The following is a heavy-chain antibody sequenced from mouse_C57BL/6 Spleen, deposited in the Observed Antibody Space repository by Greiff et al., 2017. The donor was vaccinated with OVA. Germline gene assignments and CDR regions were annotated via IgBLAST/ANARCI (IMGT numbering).Heavy chain of an antibody. V-gene: IGHV1-50*01. J-gene: IGHJ2*01. CDR2: IDPSDSYT. D-gene: IGHD1-1*01. Sequence: QVQLKQPGAELVKPGASVKLSCKASGYTFTSYWMQWVKQRPGQGLEWIGEIDPSDSYTNYNQKFKGKATLTVDTSSSTAYMQLSSLTSEDSAVYYCARSRDYYGSSYYFDYWGQGTTLTVSS. CDR3: ARSRDYYGSSYYFDY. CDR1: GYTFTSYW.